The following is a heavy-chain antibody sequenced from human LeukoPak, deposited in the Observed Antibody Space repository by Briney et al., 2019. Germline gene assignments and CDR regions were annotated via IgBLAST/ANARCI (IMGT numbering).Heavy chain of an antibody. CDR1: GDSVSSNSAA. J-gene: IGHJ4*02. CDR3: ARSSGWDFDY. V-gene: IGHV6-1*01. CDR2: TYYRSKWYD. Sequence: SQTLSLTCAISGDSVSSNSAAWSWIRQSPSRGLXXLGRTYYRSKWYDDYAVSVKSRITINPDTSKNQFSLQLNSVTPEDTAVYYCARSSGWDFDYWGQGTLVTVSS. D-gene: IGHD6-19*01.